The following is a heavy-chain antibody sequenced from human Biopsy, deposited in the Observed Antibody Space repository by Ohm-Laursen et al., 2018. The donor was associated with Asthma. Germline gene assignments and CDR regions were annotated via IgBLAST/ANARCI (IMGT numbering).Heavy chain of an antibody. CDR3: TRTTTVTTTYAMDV. Sequence: GSLRLSCAAPEFSVSSSYMSWVRQAPGKGLEWVSVIYNDGRAYYADSVKGRFTVSRDNSKNTLFLQMNSLRAEDTAVYYCTRTTTVTTTYAMDVWGRGTTVTDSS. V-gene: IGHV3-53*01. J-gene: IGHJ6*02. D-gene: IGHD4-17*01. CDR1: EFSVSSSY. CDR2: IYNDGRA.